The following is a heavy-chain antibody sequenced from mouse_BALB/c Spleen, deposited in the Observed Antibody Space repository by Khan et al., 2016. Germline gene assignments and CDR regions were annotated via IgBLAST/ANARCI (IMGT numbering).Heavy chain of an antibody. Sequence: QVQLKQPGAALARPGASVKLYCQASGHTFTTYRMKWVKQRPGKDLEWIGAIYPGDGDTRYSQKFKGKATLTAGKSSSTAYMHLRSLESEDSAVYYCASGNSHHDHDYRLQGTTRTGTS. CDR3: ASGNSHHDHDY. CDR2: IYPGDGDT. V-gene: IGHV1-87*01. D-gene: IGHD2-3*01. J-gene: IGHJ2*01. CDR1: GHTFTTYR.